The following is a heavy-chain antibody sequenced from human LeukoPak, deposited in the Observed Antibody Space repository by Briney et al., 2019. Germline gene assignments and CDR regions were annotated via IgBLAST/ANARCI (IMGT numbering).Heavy chain of an antibody. CDR1: GGSISSSSYY. CDR3: ARDGI. V-gene: IGHV4-39*07. CDR2: IYYTGST. Sequence: SETLSLACTVSGGSISSSSYYWGWIRQPPGKGLEWIGSIYYTGSTYYNPSLKSRVTISVDTSKNQFSLRLSTVTAADTAVYYCARDGIWGQGTMVTVSS. J-gene: IGHJ3*02.